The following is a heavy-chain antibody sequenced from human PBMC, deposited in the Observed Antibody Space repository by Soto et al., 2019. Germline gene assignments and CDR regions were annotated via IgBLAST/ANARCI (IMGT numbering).Heavy chain of an antibody. V-gene: IGHV3-49*04. CDR1: GFTFGDYA. D-gene: IGHD5-12*01. J-gene: IGHJ6*02. Sequence: GGSLRLSCTASGFTFGDYAMSWVRQAPGKGLEWVGFIRSKAYGGTTEYAASVKGRFTISRDDSKSIAYLQMNSLKTEDTAVYYCTRDDYRGYDPYYYYGMDVWGQGTTVTVSS. CDR3: TRDDYRGYDPYYYYGMDV. CDR2: IRSKAYGGTT.